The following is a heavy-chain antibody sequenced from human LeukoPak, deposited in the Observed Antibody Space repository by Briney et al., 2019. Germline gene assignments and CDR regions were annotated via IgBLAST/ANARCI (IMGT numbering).Heavy chain of an antibody. CDR3: AKDGSGGWELLAWDY. V-gene: IGHV3-23*01. CDR2: ISGSGGST. J-gene: IGHJ4*02. Sequence: QPRGPLRPSCAASGFTFTIYAMSWVRHAPGKGLGWVSAISGSGGSTYYADSLKGRLTISRDNSKNTQYLQMNSLRAEDTAVDYCAKDGSGGWELLAWDYWGQGTLVTVSS. D-gene: IGHD1-26*01. CDR1: GFTFTIYA.